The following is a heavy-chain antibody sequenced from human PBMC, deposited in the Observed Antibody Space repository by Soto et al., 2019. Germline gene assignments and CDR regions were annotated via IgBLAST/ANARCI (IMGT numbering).Heavy chain of an antibody. V-gene: IGHV1-69*13. Sequence: SVNVSCKASGGTFSSYAFSWVREASGQGLEWMGGIIPIFGTANYAQKFQGRVTITADESTSTAYMELSSLRSEDTAVYYCASYHLNYYYYGMDVWGQGTTVTVSS. J-gene: IGHJ6*02. CDR3: ASYHLNYYYYGMDV. CDR1: GGTFSSYA. CDR2: IIPIFGTA.